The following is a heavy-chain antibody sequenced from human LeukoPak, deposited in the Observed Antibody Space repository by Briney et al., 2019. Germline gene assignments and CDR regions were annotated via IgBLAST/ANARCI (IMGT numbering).Heavy chain of an antibody. Sequence: GGSLRLSCAASAFTFSNFPMHWVRQAPGKGLEWVAVISYDGSNKYYADSVKGRFTISRDNSKNTLYLQMNSLRAEDTAVYYCAKENYYQSFYYYYGMDVWGQGTTVTVSS. V-gene: IGHV3-30-3*01. CDR2: ISYDGSNK. D-gene: IGHD2-2*01. CDR1: AFTFSNFP. CDR3: AKENYYQSFYYYYGMDV. J-gene: IGHJ6*02.